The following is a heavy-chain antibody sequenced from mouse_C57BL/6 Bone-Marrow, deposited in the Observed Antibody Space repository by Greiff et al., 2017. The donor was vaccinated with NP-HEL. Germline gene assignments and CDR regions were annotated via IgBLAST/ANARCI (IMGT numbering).Heavy chain of an antibody. V-gene: IGHV5-4*03. Sequence: EVKVEESGGGLVKPGGSLKLSCAASGFTFSSYAMSWVRQTPEKRLEWVATISDGGSYTYNPDNVKGRFTISRDNAKNNLYLQMSHLKSEDTAMYYCARASLSSYWGQGTLVTVSA. J-gene: IGHJ3*01. CDR1: GFTFSSYA. CDR3: ARASLSSY. CDR2: ISDGGSYT. D-gene: IGHD3-1*01.